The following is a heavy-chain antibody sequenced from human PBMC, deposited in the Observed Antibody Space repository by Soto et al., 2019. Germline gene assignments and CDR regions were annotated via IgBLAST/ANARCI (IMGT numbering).Heavy chain of an antibody. CDR3: EKGSVVVAAKFDS. CDR2: ISSSGYST. D-gene: IGHD2-21*02. V-gene: IGHV3-23*01. Sequence: EVQLLESGGDLVQPGVSRRLSCAASGFTFNNYAMSWVRQAPGEGLEWVSAISSSGYSTYYADSVKGRFTISRDNSRNMVYLQMNNLRADDTAVYYCEKGSVVVAAKFDSWGQGALVTVSS. J-gene: IGHJ4*02. CDR1: GFTFNNYA.